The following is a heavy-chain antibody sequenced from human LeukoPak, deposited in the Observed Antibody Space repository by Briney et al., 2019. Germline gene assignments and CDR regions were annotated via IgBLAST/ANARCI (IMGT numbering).Heavy chain of an antibody. J-gene: IGHJ4*02. CDR3: VRALSSSSPY. V-gene: IGHV3-7*03. CDR1: GLTLSNYG. Sequence: GGSLRLSCVASGLTLSNYGMNWVRQAPGRGLEWVAGMREDGGQEYYVDSVRGRFTISRDSAKNSLYLQMNSLRVEDTAAYYCVRALSSSSPYWGQGTLVTVSS. CDR2: MREDGGQE. D-gene: IGHD6-6*01.